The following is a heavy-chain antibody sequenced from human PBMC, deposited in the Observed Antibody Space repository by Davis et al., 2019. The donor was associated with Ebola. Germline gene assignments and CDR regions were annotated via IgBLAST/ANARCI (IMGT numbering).Heavy chain of an antibody. V-gene: IGHV3-21*01. D-gene: IGHD3-10*01. CDR2: ISSSSSYI. CDR1: GFPFSTYS. J-gene: IGHJ5*02. CDR3: AGTRGNGLWFT. Sequence: GESLNTPCPASGFPFSTYSMNWVRRAPGKGLGWASSISSSSSYIYYAASVKGRFTISRDNAKNSLYLQMNSLRAEDTAVYYCAGTRGNGLWFTWGQGTLVTVSS.